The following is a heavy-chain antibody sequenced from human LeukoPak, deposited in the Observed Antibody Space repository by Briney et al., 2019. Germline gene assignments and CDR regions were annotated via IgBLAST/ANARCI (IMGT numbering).Heavy chain of an antibody. V-gene: IGHV1-18*01. CDR3: ARGLMREYKTGRYMHSFDY. D-gene: IGHD6-6*01. CDR2: ISANNGDR. Sequence: ASVKVSCKASGYIFTTYGISWIRQAPGQGLEWMGWISANNGDRKYAQQFQGRVTMTTDTTTTDTSTSTAYMELWSLRSDDTAVYYCARGLMREYKTGRYMHSFDYWGQGTLVTVSS. CDR1: GYIFTTYG. J-gene: IGHJ4*02.